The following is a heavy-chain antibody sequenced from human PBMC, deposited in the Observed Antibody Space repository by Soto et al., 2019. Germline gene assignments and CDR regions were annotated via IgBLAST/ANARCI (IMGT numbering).Heavy chain of an antibody. V-gene: IGHV3-21*01. D-gene: IGHD2-21*01. J-gene: IGHJ4*02. CDR3: ARDEVVEGGIDYFDY. CDR1: GFTFSSYS. Sequence: GGSLRLSCAASGFTFSSYSMNWVRQAPGKGLEWVSSISSSSSYIYYADSVKGRFTISRDNAKNSLYLQMNSLRAEDTAVYYCARDEVVEGGIDYFDYWGQGTLVTVSS. CDR2: ISSSSSYI.